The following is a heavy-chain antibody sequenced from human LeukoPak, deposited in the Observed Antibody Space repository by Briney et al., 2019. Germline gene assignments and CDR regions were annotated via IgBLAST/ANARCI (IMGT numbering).Heavy chain of an antibody. CDR3: ARHFEWPPSTDCSNTSCMFDP. CDR2: IYPGDSDT. J-gene: IGHJ5*02. CDR1: GYSFTSYW. V-gene: IGHV5-51*01. D-gene: IGHD2-2*01. Sequence: GESLKISCKGSGYSFTSYWIGWVRQMPGKGLEWMGIIYPGDSDTRYSPSFQGQVTISADKSISTAYPQWSSLKASDTATYYCARHFEWPPSTDCSNTSCMFDPWGQGTLVTVSS.